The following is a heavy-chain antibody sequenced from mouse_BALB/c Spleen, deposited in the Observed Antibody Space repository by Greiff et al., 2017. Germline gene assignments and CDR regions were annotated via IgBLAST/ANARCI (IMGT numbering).Heavy chain of an antibody. CDR1: GFTFSSYA. Sequence: EVKLEESGGGLVKPGGSLKLSCAASGFTFSSYAMSWVRQTPEKRLEWVASISSGGSTYYPDSVKGRFTISRDNARNILYLQMSSLRSEDTAMYYCARITTATGFDYWGQGTTLTVSS. CDR3: ARITTATGFDY. D-gene: IGHD1-2*01. CDR2: ISSGGST. V-gene: IGHV5-6-5*01. J-gene: IGHJ2*01.